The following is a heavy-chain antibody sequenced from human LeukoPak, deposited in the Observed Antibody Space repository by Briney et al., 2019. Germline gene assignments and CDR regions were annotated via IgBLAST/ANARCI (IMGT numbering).Heavy chain of an antibody. J-gene: IGHJ3*02. CDR3: ARDAPAVKRNAFDI. CDR1: GFTFSSYS. D-gene: IGHD4-23*01. CDR2: ISSSSSYI. Sequence: GGSLRLSCAASGFTFSSYSMNWVRQAPGKGLEWVSSISSSSSYIYYADSVKGRFTISRDNAKNSLYLQMNSLRAEDTAVYYCARDAPAVKRNAFDIWGQGTMVTVSS. V-gene: IGHV3-21*01.